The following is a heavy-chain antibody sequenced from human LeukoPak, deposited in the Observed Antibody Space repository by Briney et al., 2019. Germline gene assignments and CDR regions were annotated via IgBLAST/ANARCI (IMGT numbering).Heavy chain of an antibody. Sequence: GGSLRLSCAASGFTFSSYEMNWVRQAPGKGLEWDSYISSSGSTIYYADSVKGRFTISRDNAKNSLYLQMNSLRAEDTAVYYCAAGPHIVVVVAANPSPHFDYWGQGTLVTVSS. D-gene: IGHD2-15*01. CDR1: GFTFSSYE. CDR2: ISSSGSTI. V-gene: IGHV3-48*03. J-gene: IGHJ4*02. CDR3: AAGPHIVVVVAANPSPHFDY.